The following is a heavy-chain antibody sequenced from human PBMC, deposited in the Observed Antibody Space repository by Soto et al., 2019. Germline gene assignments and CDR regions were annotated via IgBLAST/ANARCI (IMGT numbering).Heavy chain of an antibody. CDR1: GYTLTELS. D-gene: IGHD3-9*01. Sequence: QVQLVQSGAEVKKPGASVKVSCKVSGYTLTELSMHWVRQAPGKGLEWMGGFDPEAGETIYAQKFQGRVTMTEDTSTYTASMELSSLSSEDTSVYYCATGPFADAPVHFDWLLSPGLRLDYGGQGTLFTVSS. CDR2: FDPEAGET. J-gene: IGHJ4*02. CDR3: ATGPFADAPVHFDWLLSPGLRLDY. V-gene: IGHV1-24*01.